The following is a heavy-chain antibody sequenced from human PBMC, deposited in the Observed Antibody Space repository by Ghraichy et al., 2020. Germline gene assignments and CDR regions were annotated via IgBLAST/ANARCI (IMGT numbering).Heavy chain of an antibody. Sequence: GSLRLSCTVSSGSISSSSYFWAWIRQPPGRGLEWIGSIFYTGSTYYNLSLKSRVTISVDTSKNQFSLKLSSVTAADTAVYYCARHLHLLQLVDPLYYFHYWGHGTLVTVSS. D-gene: IGHD1-1*01. CDR2: IFYTGST. CDR3: ARHLHLLQLVDPLYYFHY. J-gene: IGHJ4*01. V-gene: IGHV4-39*01. CDR1: SGSISSSSYF.